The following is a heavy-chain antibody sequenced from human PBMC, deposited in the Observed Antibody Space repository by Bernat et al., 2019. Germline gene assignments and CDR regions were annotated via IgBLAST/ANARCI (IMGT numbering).Heavy chain of an antibody. V-gene: IGHV3-23*04. CDR1: GFTFSSYA. J-gene: IGHJ6*03. D-gene: IGHD3-9*01. CDR3: AKVGDGDYDILTGYEWRLDYYYYMDV. Sequence: EVQLVESGGGLVKPGGSLRLSCAASGFTFSSYAMSWVRQAPGKGLEWVSAISGSGGSTYYADSVKGRFTISRDNSKNTLYLQMNSLRAEDTAVYYCAKVGDGDYDILTGYEWRLDYYYYMDVWGKGTTVTVSS. CDR2: ISGSGGST.